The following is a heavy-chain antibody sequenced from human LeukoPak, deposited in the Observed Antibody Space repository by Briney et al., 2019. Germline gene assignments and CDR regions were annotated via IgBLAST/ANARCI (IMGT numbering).Heavy chain of an antibody. CDR2: IRYDGSNK. D-gene: IGHD6-19*01. V-gene: IGHV3-30*02. CDR1: GFTFSSYG. J-gene: IGHJ4*02. Sequence: GGSLRLSCAASGFTFSSYGMHWVRRAPGKGLEWVAFIRYDGSNKYYADSVKGRFTISRDSSKNTLYLQMNSLRAEDTAVYYCAKDAPGIAVAGSPSWGQGTLVTVSS. CDR3: AKDAPGIAVAGSPS.